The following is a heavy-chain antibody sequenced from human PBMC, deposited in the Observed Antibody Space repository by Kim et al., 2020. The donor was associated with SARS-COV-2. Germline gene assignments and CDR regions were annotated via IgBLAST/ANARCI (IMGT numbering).Heavy chain of an antibody. CDR1: GGSISRSNSH. CDR3: ASHEMTGIGGRGWFDP. CDR2: VYYSGST. D-gene: IGHD1-1*01. V-gene: IGHV4-39*01. J-gene: IGHJ5*02. Sequence: SETLSLTCTVSGGSISRSNSHWGWIRQPPGKGLVGIGSVYYSGSTFYNPSLKSRVTISVDTSENQLSLKLTSVTAADTAVYYCASHEMTGIGGRGWFDPWGQGTLVTVSS.